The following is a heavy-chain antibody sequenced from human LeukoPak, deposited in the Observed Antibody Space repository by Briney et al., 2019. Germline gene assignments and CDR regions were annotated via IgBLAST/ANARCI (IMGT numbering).Heavy chain of an antibody. V-gene: IGHV3-21*01. Sequence: GGSLRLSCAGSGFTFSSYSKNWVRQAPGKGLEWVSSISSSSSYIYYADSVKGRLTISRDNAKNSLYLQMNSLRAEDTAVYYCARDLYDYVWGSYRPPGAYWGQGTLVTVSS. CDR3: ARDLYDYVWGSYRPPGAY. CDR1: GFTFSSYS. CDR2: ISSSSSYI. D-gene: IGHD3-16*02. J-gene: IGHJ4*02.